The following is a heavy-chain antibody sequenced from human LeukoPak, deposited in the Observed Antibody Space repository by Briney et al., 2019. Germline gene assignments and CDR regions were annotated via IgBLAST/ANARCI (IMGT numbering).Heavy chain of an antibody. D-gene: IGHD3-22*01. CDR1: GGSISSYY. CDR3: ARRAYDISGYKPLGFDF. CDR2: IYYSGST. J-gene: IGHJ4*02. Sequence: SETLSLTCTVSGGSISSYYWSWIRQPPGKGLERIGYIYYSGSTNYNPSLKSRVTISVDTSKNQFSLKLSSVTAADTAVYFCARRAYDISGYKPLGFDFWGQGTLVTLSS. V-gene: IGHV4-59*08.